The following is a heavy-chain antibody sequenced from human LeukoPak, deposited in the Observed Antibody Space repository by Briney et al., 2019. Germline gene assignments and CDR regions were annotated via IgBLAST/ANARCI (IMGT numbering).Heavy chain of an antibody. CDR3: ARAGTRFLEWLSTHYYYYYMDV. J-gene: IGHJ6*03. D-gene: IGHD3-3*01. CDR2: IYHSGST. V-gene: IGHV4-38-2*02. Sequence: KASETLSLTCTVSGYSISSGYYWGWIRQPPGKGLEWIGSIYHSGSTYYNPSLKSRVTISVDTSKNQFSLKLSSVTAADTAVYYCARAGTRFLEWLSTHYYYYYMDVWGKGTTVTVSS. CDR1: GYSISSGYY.